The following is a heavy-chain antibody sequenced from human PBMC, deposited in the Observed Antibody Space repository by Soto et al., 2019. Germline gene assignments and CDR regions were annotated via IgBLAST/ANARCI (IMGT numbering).Heavy chain of an antibody. V-gene: IGHV4-59*01. CDR2: IYYSGST. J-gene: IGHJ4*02. CDR3: AGAGTAGGDFDY. Sequence: SETLSLTCTVSGGSISSYYWSWIRQPPGKGLEWIGYIYYSGSTNYNPSLKSRVTISVDTSKNRFSLKLRSVTAADTAVYYCAGAGTAGGDFDYWGQGTLVTVSS. D-gene: IGHD1-1*01. CDR1: GGSISSYY.